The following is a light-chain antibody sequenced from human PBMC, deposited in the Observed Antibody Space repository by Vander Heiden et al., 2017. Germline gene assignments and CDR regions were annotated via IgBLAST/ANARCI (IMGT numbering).Light chain of an antibody. CDR1: QSVSSY. CDR3: QQRST. V-gene: IGKV3-11*01. J-gene: IGKJ4*01. Sequence: EIVLTQSPATLSLSPGARATLPGRASQSVSSYLAWYQQKPGQAPRLLIYDASNRATGIPARFSGSGSGTDFTLTISSLEPEDFAVYYCQQRSTFGGGTKVEIK. CDR2: DAS.